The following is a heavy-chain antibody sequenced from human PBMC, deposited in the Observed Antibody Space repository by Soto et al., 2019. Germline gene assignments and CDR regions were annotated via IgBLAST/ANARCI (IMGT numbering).Heavy chain of an antibody. J-gene: IGHJ6*02. Sequence: SETLSLTCAVYGGSFSGYYWSWICQPPGKGLEWIGEINHSGSTNYNPSLKSRVTMSVDTSKNQFSLKLSSVTAADTAVYYCARAVRYFDWLFPYYYYYGMDVWGQGTTVTVSS. CDR1: GGSFSGYY. CDR2: INHSGST. CDR3: ARAVRYFDWLFPYYYYYGMDV. V-gene: IGHV4-34*01. D-gene: IGHD3-9*01.